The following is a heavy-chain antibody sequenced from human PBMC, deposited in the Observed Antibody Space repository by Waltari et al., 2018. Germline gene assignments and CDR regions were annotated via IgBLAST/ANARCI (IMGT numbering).Heavy chain of an antibody. Sequence: QVQLVESGGGVVQPGGSLRLSCAASGFTFSSYGMHWVRQAPGKGLEWVAFIRYAGSNKYYADSVKGRFTISRDNSKNTLYLQMNSLRAEDTAVYYCAKVPGYSYGHDYWGQGTLVTVSS. CDR1: GFTFSSYG. D-gene: IGHD5-18*01. J-gene: IGHJ4*02. CDR3: AKVPGYSYGHDY. V-gene: IGHV3-30*02. CDR2: IRYAGSNK.